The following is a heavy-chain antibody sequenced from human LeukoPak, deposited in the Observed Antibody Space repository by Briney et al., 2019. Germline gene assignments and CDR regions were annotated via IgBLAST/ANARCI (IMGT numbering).Heavy chain of an antibody. J-gene: IGHJ4*02. CDR3: ARGTSSWHEYYFDY. Sequence: ASVKVSCKASGYTFTGYYMHWVRQAPGQGLEWMGWINPNSGGTNYAQKFQGRVTMTRDTSTSTAYMELSRLRSDDTAVYYCARGTSSWHEYYFDYWGQGTLVTVSS. D-gene: IGHD6-13*01. CDR2: INPNSGGT. V-gene: IGHV1-2*02. CDR1: GYTFTGYY.